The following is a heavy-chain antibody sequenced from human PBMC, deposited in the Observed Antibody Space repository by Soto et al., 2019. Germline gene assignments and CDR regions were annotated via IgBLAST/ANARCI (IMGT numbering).Heavy chain of an antibody. D-gene: IGHD4-17*01. Sequence: QVQLVQSGAEVKKPGSSVKVSCKASGGTFSSYAISWVRQAPGQGLEWMGGIIPIFGTANYAQKFQGRVTNTADKGTSTGYMELRRLKAADTAVYYRERDLDPDYWAFDIWGQGTMVTVSS. CDR2: IIPIFGTA. J-gene: IGHJ3*02. V-gene: IGHV1-69*06. CDR3: ERDLDPDYWAFDI. CDR1: GGTFSSYA.